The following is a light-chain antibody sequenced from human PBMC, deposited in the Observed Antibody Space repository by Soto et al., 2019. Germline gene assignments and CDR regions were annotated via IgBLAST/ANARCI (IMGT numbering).Light chain of an antibody. CDR3: QQDYNYPST. J-gene: IGKJ1*01. Sequence: ALQMTQSPSSLSASVGDRVTITCRASQASRNDVAWYQQKAGKAPKLLIAAASILQSGVPSRFSGRGSGTDFTLTISSLQSEDLGTYSCQQDYNYPSTFGQGTKVAIK. CDR2: AAS. CDR1: QASRND. V-gene: IGKV1-6*01.